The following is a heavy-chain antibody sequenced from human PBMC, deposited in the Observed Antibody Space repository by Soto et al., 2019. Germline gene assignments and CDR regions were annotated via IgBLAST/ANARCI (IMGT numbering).Heavy chain of an antibody. Sequence: ASVKVSCKASGGTFSSYAISWVRQAPGQGLEWMGGIIPIFGTANYAQKFQGRVTITTDESTSTAYMELSSLRSEDTAVYYCAHATVAALGSYYYYGMDVWGQGTTVTVSS. CDR3: AHATVAALGSYYYYGMDV. CDR1: GGTFSSYA. V-gene: IGHV1-69*05. CDR2: IIPIFGTA. D-gene: IGHD2-15*01. J-gene: IGHJ6*02.